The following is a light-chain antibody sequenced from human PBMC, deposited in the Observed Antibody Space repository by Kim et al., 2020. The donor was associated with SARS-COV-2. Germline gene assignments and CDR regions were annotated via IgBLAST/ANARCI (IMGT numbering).Light chain of an antibody. CDR1: SSDVGTYNY. Sequence: GQSITMSCTGTSSDVGTYNYVSWYQQHPGKAPELLIYDVSYRPSGVSNRFSGSKSVNTASLTISGHQADDEADYYCGSLTSSYTVIFGGGTQLTV. J-gene: IGLJ2*01. CDR2: DVS. V-gene: IGLV2-14*03. CDR3: GSLTSSYTVI.